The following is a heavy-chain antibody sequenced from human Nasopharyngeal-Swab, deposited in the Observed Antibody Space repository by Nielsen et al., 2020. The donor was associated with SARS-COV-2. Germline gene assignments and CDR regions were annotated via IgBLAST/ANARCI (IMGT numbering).Heavy chain of an antibody. D-gene: IGHD6-6*01. CDR3: AREMDSSSSLNC. CDR2: ISSSSGNI. J-gene: IGHJ4*02. CDR1: GFTFSTYS. Sequence: GGFLRLSCAASGFTFSTYSMNWVRQAPGKGLEWVSYISSSSGNIYYADSVKGRFTISRDNAKNSLYLQMNSLRAEDTAVYYCAREMDSSSSLNCWGQGTLVTVSS. V-gene: IGHV3-48*04.